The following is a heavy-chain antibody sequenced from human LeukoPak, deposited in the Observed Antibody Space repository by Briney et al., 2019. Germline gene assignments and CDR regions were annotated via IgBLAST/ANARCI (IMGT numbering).Heavy chain of an antibody. J-gene: IGHJ5*02. CDR1: GGSFSGYY. CDR3: ARGRRSPMNCYGSGSYYKALNWFDP. V-gene: IGHV4-34*01. D-gene: IGHD3-10*01. Sequence: SETLSLTCAVYGGSFSGYYWSWIRQPPGKGLEWIGEINHSGSTNYNPSLKSRVTISVDTSKNQFSLKLSSVTAADTAVYYCARGRRSPMNCYGSGSYYKALNWFDPWGQGTLVTVSS. CDR2: INHSGST.